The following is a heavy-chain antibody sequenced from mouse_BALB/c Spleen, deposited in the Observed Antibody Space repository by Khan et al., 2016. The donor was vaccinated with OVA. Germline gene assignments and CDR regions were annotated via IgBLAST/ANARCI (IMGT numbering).Heavy chain of an antibody. V-gene: IGHV2-9*02. CDR3: ARSKYLARY. Sequence: QVQLKELGPGLVAPSQSLSITCTVYGYSLTRYGVHWVRQPPGKGLEWLGLIWAGGSTNYNWALMSRLSISIDNSKSQVFLIMNSLQTDDTALYYCARSKYLARYWGQGTTLTVSS. D-gene: IGHD3-3*01. CDR2: IWAGGST. J-gene: IGHJ2*01. CDR1: GYSLTRYG.